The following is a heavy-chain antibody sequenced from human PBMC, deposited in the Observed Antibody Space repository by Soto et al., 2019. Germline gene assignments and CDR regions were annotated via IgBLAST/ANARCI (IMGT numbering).Heavy chain of an antibody. V-gene: IGHV4-31*03. CDR1: GGSIRYGGHY. Sequence: SETLSLTCSVSGGSIRYGGHYWSWIRQHPGKGLEWIGYIYESGATYYNPSLKSRVTISADTSRNQFSLKLSSVTAADTAVYYCARTDYDSSGYYGYYFDYWGQGTLVTVSS. D-gene: IGHD3-22*01. CDR2: IYESGAT. CDR3: ARTDYDSSGYYGYYFDY. J-gene: IGHJ4*02.